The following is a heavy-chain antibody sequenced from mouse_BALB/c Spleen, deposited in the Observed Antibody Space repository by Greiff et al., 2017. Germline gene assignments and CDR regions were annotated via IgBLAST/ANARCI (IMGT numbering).Heavy chain of an antibody. Sequence: EVTLQESGAELVRSGASVKLSCTASGFNIKDYYMHWVKQRPEQGLEWIGWIDPENGDTEYAPKFQGKATMTADTSSNTAYLQLSSLTSEDTAVYYCNAYYYGSTPFAYWGQGTLVTVSA. CDR3: NAYYYGSTPFAY. V-gene: IGHV14-4*02. CDR1: GFNIKDYY. CDR2: IDPENGDT. D-gene: IGHD1-1*01. J-gene: IGHJ3*01.